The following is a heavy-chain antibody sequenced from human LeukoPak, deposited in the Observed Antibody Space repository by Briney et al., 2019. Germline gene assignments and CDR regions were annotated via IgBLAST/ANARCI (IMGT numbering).Heavy chain of an antibody. J-gene: IGHJ6*02. D-gene: IGHD3-22*01. CDR2: INHSGST. CDR3: ARVGSGYRDYYYGMDV. V-gene: IGHV4-34*01. Sequence: SETLSLTCAVYGGSFSGYYWSWIRQPPGKGLEWIGEINHSGSTNYNPSLKSRVTISVDTSKNQFSLKLSSVTAADTAVYYCARVGSGYRDYYYGMDVWGQGTTVTVSS. CDR1: GGSFSGYY.